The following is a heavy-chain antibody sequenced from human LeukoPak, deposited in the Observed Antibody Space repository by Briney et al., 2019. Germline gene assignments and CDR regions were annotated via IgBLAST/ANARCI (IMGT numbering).Heavy chain of an antibody. CDR2: ISYDGRNK. CDR3: ARAVAVAGTFQT. J-gene: IGHJ5*02. D-gene: IGHD6-19*01. Sequence: GGSLRLSCAASGFTFSSYAMHWVRQAPGKGLEWVAVISYDGRNKYYADSVKGRFTISRDNSKNTLYLQMNSLRAEDTAVYYCARAVAVAGTFQTWGQGTLVTVSS. V-gene: IGHV3-30*04. CDR1: GFTFSSYA.